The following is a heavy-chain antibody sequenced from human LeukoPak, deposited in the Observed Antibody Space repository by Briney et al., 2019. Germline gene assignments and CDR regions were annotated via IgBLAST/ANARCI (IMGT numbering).Heavy chain of an antibody. Sequence: PSETLSLTCAVYGGSFSGYYWSWIRQPPGKGLEWIGEINHSGSTNYNSSLKSRVTISVDTSKNQFSLKLSSVTAADTAVYYCASRYYYDSSALYYFDYWGQGTLVTVSS. CDR2: INHSGST. V-gene: IGHV4-34*01. D-gene: IGHD3-22*01. CDR3: ASRYYYDSSALYYFDY. J-gene: IGHJ4*02. CDR1: GGSFSGYY.